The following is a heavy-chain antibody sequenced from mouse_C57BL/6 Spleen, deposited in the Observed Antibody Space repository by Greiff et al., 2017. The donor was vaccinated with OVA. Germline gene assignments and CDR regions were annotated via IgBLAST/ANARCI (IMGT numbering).Heavy chain of an antibody. J-gene: IGHJ4*01. CDR3: ARLRDGSSYVAYYAMDY. CDR1: GYTFTSYG. Sequence: QVQLQQSGAELARPGASVKLSCKASGYTFTSYGISWVKQRTGQGLEWIGEIYPRSGNTYYNEKFKGKATLTADKSSSTAYMELRSLTSEDSAVYFCARLRDGSSYVAYYAMDYWGQGTSVTVSS. CDR2: IYPRSGNT. V-gene: IGHV1-81*01. D-gene: IGHD1-1*01.